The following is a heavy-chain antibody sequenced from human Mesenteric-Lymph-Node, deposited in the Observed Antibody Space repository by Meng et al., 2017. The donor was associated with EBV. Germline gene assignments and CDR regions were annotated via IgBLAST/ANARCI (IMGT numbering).Heavy chain of an antibody. V-gene: IGHV4-34*02. J-gene: IGHJ6*02. CDR3: ARGNFYYGLDV. CDR1: GGSFRDSY. CDR2: CSPSRVT. Sequence: QVRLQQWGSGLFKPSTSPSLTCAVYGGSFRDSYWSWIRQLARKGLELIGDCSPSRVTNYSPSLKSPVTISEDSYKNLFSLRLSSVNAADTAVYYCARGNFYYGLDVWGQGTTVTVSS.